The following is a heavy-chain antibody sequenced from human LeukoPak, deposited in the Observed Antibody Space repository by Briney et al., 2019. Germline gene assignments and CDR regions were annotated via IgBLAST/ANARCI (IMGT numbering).Heavy chain of an antibody. D-gene: IGHD4-17*01. CDR1: GFTFSSYG. V-gene: IGHV3-23*01. J-gene: IGHJ6*04. Sequence: QPGGSLRLSCAASGFTFSSYGMSWVRQAPGKGLEWVSTISGTSGSTYYADSVKGRFTISRDNSKNTLYLQMNSLRAEDTAVYYRAKGRAYGDYADVWAKGTTVTVSS. CDR3: AKGRAYGDYADV. CDR2: ISGTSGST.